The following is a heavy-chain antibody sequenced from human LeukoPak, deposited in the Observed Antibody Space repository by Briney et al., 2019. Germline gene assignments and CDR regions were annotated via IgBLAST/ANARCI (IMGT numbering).Heavy chain of an antibody. D-gene: IGHD3-9*01. Sequence: GESLKISCKGSGYSFTSYWISWVRQMPGKGLEWMGRIDPSDSYTNYSPSFQGHVTISADKSISTAYLQGSSLKAADTAMYYCARHVLGYDILTGYLSLSFDYWGQGTLVTVSS. CDR3: ARHVLGYDILTGYLSLSFDY. CDR1: GYSFTSYW. V-gene: IGHV5-10-1*01. CDR2: IDPSDSYT. J-gene: IGHJ4*02.